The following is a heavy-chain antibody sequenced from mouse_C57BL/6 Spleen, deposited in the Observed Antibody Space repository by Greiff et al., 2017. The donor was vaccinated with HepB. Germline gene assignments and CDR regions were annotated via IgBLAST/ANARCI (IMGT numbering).Heavy chain of an antibody. CDR3: ARHEGRSLYDGRGFAY. D-gene: IGHD2-3*01. J-gene: IGHJ3*01. V-gene: IGHV1-62-2*01. Sequence: QVQLKQSGAELVKPGASVKLSCKASGYTFTEYTIHWVKQRSGQGLEWIGWFYPGSGSIKYNEKFKDKATLTADKSSSTVYMELSRLTSEDSAVYFFARHEGRSLYDGRGFAYWGQGTLVTVSA. CDR2: FYPGSGSI. CDR1: GYTFTEYT.